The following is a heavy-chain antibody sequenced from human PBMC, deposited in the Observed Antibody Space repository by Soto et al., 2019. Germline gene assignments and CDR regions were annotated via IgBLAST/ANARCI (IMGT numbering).Heavy chain of an antibody. Sequence: QVQLVESGGGVVQPGRSLRLSCAGSGFTFSNYGLHWVRQAPGKGLEWVAVISYDGSHKYYADSGKGPFTISRDNSNKRLDLKMASLRAEDTAVYYGTNDGAPRYGGRSSCHPAGAYWGQGTLVTVSS. CDR2: ISYDGSHK. CDR3: TNDGAPRYGGRSSCHPAGAY. J-gene: IGHJ4*02. D-gene: IGHD2-2*01. V-gene: IGHV3-30*18. CDR1: GFTFSNYG.